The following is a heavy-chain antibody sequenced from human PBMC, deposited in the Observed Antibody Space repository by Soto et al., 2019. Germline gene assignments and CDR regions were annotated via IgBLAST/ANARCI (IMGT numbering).Heavy chain of an antibody. V-gene: IGHV1-69*12. Sequence: QVQLVQSGAEVKKPGSSVKVSCKASGGTFSSYAISWVRQAPGQGLEWMGGIIPIFGTANYAQKFQGRVTITADESTSTAYMELSSLRSEDTAVYYCARDTGDYDILTGYHSPGVDYYYGMDVWGQGTTVTVSS. J-gene: IGHJ6*02. D-gene: IGHD3-9*01. CDR1: GGTFSSYA. CDR2: IIPIFGTA. CDR3: ARDTGDYDILTGYHSPGVDYYYGMDV.